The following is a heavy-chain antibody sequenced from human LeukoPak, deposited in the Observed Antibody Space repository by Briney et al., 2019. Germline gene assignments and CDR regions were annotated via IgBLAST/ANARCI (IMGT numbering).Heavy chain of an antibody. Sequence: GGSLRLSCAASGFIFNNYGLVWVRQAPGKGLELVSAISNDGGGTTYADFVKGRFSVSRDNSKNTLFLQMNSLRAEDTALYYCAKGSSGYFFDLWGQRTLVTVSS. V-gene: IGHV3-23*01. CDR3: AKGSSGYFFDL. CDR2: ISNDGGGT. D-gene: IGHD3-22*01. CDR1: GFIFNNYG. J-gene: IGHJ4*02.